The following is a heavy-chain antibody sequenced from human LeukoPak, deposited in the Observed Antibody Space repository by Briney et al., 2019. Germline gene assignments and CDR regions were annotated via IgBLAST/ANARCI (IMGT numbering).Heavy chain of an antibody. V-gene: IGHV4-38-2*01. CDR2: IYHSGST. CDR1: GFTFSSYS. Sequence: GSLRLSCAASGFTFSSYSMNWVRQPPGKGLEWIGSIYHSGSTYYNPSLKSRVTISVDTSKNQFSLKLSSVTAADTAVYYCARVSPVYSYGYVGYWGQGTLVTVSS. D-gene: IGHD5-18*01. CDR3: ARVSPVYSYGYVGY. J-gene: IGHJ4*02.